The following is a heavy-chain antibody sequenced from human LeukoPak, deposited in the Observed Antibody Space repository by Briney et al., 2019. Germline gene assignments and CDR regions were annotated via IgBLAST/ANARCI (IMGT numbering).Heavy chain of an antibody. V-gene: IGHV4-31*03. D-gene: IGHD6-6*01. CDR3: ARGTPYSSSSYYYYHMDV. CDR1: GGSISSGGYY. J-gene: IGHJ6*03. CDR2: IYYSGST. Sequence: SETLSLTCTVSGGSISSGGYYWSWIRQHPGKGLEWIGYIYYSGSTYYNPSLKSRVTISVDTSKNQFSLKLSSVTAADTAVYYCARGTPYSSSSYYYYHMDVWGKGTTVTVSS.